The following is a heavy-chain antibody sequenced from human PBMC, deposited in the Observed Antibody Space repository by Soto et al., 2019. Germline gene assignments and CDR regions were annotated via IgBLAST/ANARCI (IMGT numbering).Heavy chain of an antibody. CDR2: ITSKSDGGTT. D-gene: IGHD2-8*02. V-gene: IGHV3-15*01. J-gene: IGHJ5*02. CDR3: PTNLCRRAVGVGCTEYINP. CDR1: GFTFSDAW. Sequence: KPGGSLRLSCAASGFTFSDAWMRWVRQAPGKGLDWVGRITSKSDGGTTEYAAPVRGRFTISRDVSQNTLYLQMNSLKTEDTAVYYYPTNLCRRAVGVGCTEYINPWGQGTPVTVFS.